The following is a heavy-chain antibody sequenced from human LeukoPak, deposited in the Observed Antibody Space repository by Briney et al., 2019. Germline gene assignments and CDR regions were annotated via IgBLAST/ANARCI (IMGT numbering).Heavy chain of an antibody. Sequence: GASVKVSCKASGGTFSCYAISWERQAPGQGLEWMGGIIPIFGTANYAQKFQGRVRITTDESTSTAYMELSSLRSEDTAVYYCARKIYDSSGYYAFDIWGQGTMVTVSS. J-gene: IGHJ3*02. CDR1: GGTFSCYA. D-gene: IGHD3-22*01. CDR3: ARKIYDSSGYYAFDI. CDR2: IIPIFGTA. V-gene: IGHV1-69*05.